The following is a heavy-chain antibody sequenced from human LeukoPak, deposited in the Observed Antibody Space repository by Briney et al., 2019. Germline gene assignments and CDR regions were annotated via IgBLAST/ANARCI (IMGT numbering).Heavy chain of an antibody. CDR2: MNPNSGNP. J-gene: IGHJ6*03. D-gene: IGHD4-23*01. V-gene: IGHV1-8*01. CDR1: GYTFTSYD. Sequence: ASVKVSCKASGYTFTSYDINWVRQATGQGLEWMGWMNPNSGNPGYAQKFQGRVTMTRNTSISTAYMELSSLRSEDTAVYYCARAPVVTSYYYYYYMDVWGKGTTVTVSS. CDR3: ARAPVVTSYYYYYYMDV.